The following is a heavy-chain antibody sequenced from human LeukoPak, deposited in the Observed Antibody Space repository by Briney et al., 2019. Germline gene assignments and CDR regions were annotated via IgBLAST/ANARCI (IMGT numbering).Heavy chain of an antibody. CDR1: GFSFSSYE. D-gene: IGHD6-19*01. CDR2: ISSSGSTI. CDR3: ARTTWLVNFDY. V-gene: IGHV3-48*03. J-gene: IGHJ4*02. Sequence: GGPLRLSCAASGFSFSSYEMIWVRQAPGKGLEWVSYISSSGSTIYYADSVKGRFTISRDNAKNSLYLQMNSLRAEDTAVYYCARTTWLVNFDYWGQGTLVTVSS.